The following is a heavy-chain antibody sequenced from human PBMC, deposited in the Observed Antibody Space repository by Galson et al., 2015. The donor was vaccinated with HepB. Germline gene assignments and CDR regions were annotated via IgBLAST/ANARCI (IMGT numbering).Heavy chain of an antibody. Sequence: SLRLSCAASGFTFSNYSLHWVRQAPGKGLEYVSAISSNGGSTYYADSVKGRFTISRDNSKNTLYLQMSSLRAEDTAVYYCVKGKTVVVTAILPTPDAFDIWGQGTMVTVSS. J-gene: IGHJ3*02. V-gene: IGHV3-64D*06. CDR1: GFTFSNYS. D-gene: IGHD2-21*02. CDR2: ISSNGGST. CDR3: VKGKTVVVTAILPTPDAFDI.